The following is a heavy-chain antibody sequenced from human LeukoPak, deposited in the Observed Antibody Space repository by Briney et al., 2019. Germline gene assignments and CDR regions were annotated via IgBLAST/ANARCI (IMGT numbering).Heavy chain of an antibody. Sequence: PGGSLRLSCAASGFTFSSYAMSWVRQAPGKGLEWVSAISRSGGSTYYADSVKGRFTISRDNSKNTLYLQMNSLRAEDTAVYYCAKDLTGDYYDSSAFDYWGQGTLVTVSS. J-gene: IGHJ4*02. CDR2: ISRSGGST. CDR3: AKDLTGDYYDSSAFDY. D-gene: IGHD3-22*01. CDR1: GFTFSSYA. V-gene: IGHV3-23*01.